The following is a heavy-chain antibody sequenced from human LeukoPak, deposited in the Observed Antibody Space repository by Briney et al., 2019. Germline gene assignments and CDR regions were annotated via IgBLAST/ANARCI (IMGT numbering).Heavy chain of an antibody. V-gene: IGHV3-53*01. CDR2: IYSGGST. CDR3: ARAFGSGSQVINYFDS. Sequence: GGSLRLSCAASGFTVSSDYMSWVRQAPGKGLEWVSVIYSGGSTYYADSVKGRFTISRDKSKNTVYLQMNSLRAEDTAVYYCARAFGSGSQVINYFDSWGQGALVTVSS. CDR1: GFTVSSDY. D-gene: IGHD3-10*01. J-gene: IGHJ4*02.